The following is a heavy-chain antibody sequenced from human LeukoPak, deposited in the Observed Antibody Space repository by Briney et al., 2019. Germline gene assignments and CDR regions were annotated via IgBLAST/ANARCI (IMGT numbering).Heavy chain of an antibody. V-gene: IGHV4-4*07. CDR3: ARDVVAAAGSFDY. Sequence: SETLSLTCTVSGDSINSFYWSWIRQPAGKGLEWIGRIYSSGSTNYSPSLKSRVTMSVDTSKNQFSLKLSSVTAADTAVYYCARDVVAAAGSFDYWGQGTQVTVSS. CDR1: GDSINSFY. J-gene: IGHJ4*02. D-gene: IGHD6-13*01. CDR2: IYSSGST.